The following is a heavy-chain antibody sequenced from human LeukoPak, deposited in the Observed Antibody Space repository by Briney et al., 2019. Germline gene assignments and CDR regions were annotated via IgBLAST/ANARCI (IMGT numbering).Heavy chain of an antibody. V-gene: IGHV3-21*06. CDR1: GFTFSSYG. D-gene: IGHD5-12*01. CDR2: IHGSASYN. Sequence: PGGSLRLSCAASGFTFSSYGMHWVRQAPGKGLEWVSCIHGSASYNYYADSVKGRFTVSRDSAKNSLYLEMSSLRVEDTAVYYCVRAFGGYDSQRFYYNMDVWGKGTTVTVSS. J-gene: IGHJ6*03. CDR3: VRAFGGYDSQRFYYNMDV.